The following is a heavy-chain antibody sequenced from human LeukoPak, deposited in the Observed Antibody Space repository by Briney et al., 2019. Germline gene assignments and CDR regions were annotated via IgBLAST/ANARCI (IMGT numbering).Heavy chain of an antibody. CDR1: GFTFSSYD. D-gene: IGHD1-1*01. Sequence: PGGSLRLSCVASGFTFSSYDMRWVRQAPGKGLEWVAVICCDGSNKYYADSVRGRFTISSDNAKNTLYLQINSLRAEDTAVYYFSRDFTTVPCYLHFWARETGVSVST. V-gene: IGHV3-33*01. J-gene: IGHJ4*02. CDR3: SRDFTTVPCYLHF. CDR2: ICCDGSNK.